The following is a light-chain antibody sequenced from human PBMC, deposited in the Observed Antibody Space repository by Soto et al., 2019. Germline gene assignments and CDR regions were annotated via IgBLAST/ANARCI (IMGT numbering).Light chain of an antibody. Sequence: QLTQSPSSLSASVGDRVTITCRAGQDIGSALAWYQQRPGKAPKLLLYDASNLEAGVPSRFSGSGSGTDFTLTITSLRPEDFATYYCQQFNGFPLTFGGGNKVQIK. J-gene: IGKJ4*01. CDR2: DAS. V-gene: IGKV1-13*02. CDR3: QQFNGFPLT. CDR1: QDIGSA.